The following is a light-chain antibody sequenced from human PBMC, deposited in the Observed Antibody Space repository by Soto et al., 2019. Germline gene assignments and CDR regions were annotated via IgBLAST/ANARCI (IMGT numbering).Light chain of an antibody. J-gene: IGLJ3*02. CDR2: SDD. Sequence: QSVLSQPPSVSEAPRQRVTISCSGTSFNIGKNAVTWYQYLPGKSPRLLISSDDLRPSGVSDRFSGSKSGTSASLAITGLQFEYEGDYYCAVWDDSLNALVFGGGTKLTVL. CDR3: AVWDDSLNALV. V-gene: IGLV1-36*01. CDR1: SFNIGKNA.